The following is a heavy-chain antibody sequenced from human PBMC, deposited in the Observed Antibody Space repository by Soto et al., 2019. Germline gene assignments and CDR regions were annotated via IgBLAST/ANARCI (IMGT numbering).Heavy chain of an antibody. D-gene: IGHD4-4*01. V-gene: IGHV3-23*01. J-gene: IGHJ6*02. CDR2: ISDSGGNT. CDR3: AKVLHDYSILYYGMDV. Sequence: HPGGSLRLSCAASGFTFSSQAMSWVRQAPGKGLEWVSAISDSGGNTYYADSVKGRFTISRDNSKNTLYLQMNSLRAEDTAVYYCAKVLHDYSILYYGMDVWGQGATVTVSS. CDR1: GFTFSSQA.